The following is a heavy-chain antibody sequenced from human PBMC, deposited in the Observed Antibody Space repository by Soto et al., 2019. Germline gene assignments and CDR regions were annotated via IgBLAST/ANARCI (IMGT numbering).Heavy chain of an antibody. Sequence: PGGSLRLSCVLSGLTVNDRPVSWVRQASGKGLEWVSTVHNGAGGTDTYYADSVKGRFTISTDIFKNTVFLQINSLRVEDAAVYYCVSRPPGYCSGYSCPFDYWGQGTLVTVSS. D-gene: IGHD2-15*01. V-gene: IGHV3-66*01. CDR3: VSRPPGYCSGYSCPFDY. CDR1: GLTVNDRP. CDR2: VHNGAGGTDT. J-gene: IGHJ4*02.